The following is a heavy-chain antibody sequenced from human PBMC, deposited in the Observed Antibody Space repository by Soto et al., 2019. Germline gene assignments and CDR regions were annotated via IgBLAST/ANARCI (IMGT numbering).Heavy chain of an antibody. J-gene: IGHJ5*02. V-gene: IGHV4-59*01. CDR3: VRVRDLRGYSYGYWFDP. Sequence: SETLSLTCTVSGGSISSYYWSWIRHPPGKGLEWIGYIYYSGSTNYNPSLKSRVTISVDTSKNQFSLKLSSVTAADTAVYYCVRVRDLRGYSYGYWFDPWGQGTLVTVSS. CDR1: GGSISSYY. D-gene: IGHD5-18*01. CDR2: IYYSGST.